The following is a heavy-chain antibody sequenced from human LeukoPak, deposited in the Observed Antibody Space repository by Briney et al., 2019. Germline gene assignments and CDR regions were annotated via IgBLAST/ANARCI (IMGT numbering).Heavy chain of an antibody. CDR2: IKQDGSEK. V-gene: IGHV3-7*03. CDR1: GFTFSSYW. CDR3: ARGWFGELLGY. Sequence: GGSLRLSCAASGFTFSSYWMSWVRQAPGKGLEWVANIKQDGSEKYYVDSVKGRFTISRDNAKNSLYLQMNSLRAEDTALYFCARGWFGELLGYWGQGTLVTVSS. D-gene: IGHD3-10*01. J-gene: IGHJ4*02.